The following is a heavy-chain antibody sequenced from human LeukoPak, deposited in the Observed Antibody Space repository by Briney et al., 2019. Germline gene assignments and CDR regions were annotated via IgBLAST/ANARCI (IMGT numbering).Heavy chain of an antibody. V-gene: IGHV4-34*01. D-gene: IGHD3-9*01. CDR1: GGSFSGYY. CDR2: INHSGST. CDR3: ARSGILTGYYYYYYYMDV. Sequence: PSETLSLTCAVYGGSFSGYYWSWIRQPPGKGLEWIEEINHSGSTNYNPSLKSRVTISVDTSKNQFSLKLSSVTAADTAVYYCARSGILTGYYYYYYYMDVWGKGTTVTISS. J-gene: IGHJ6*03.